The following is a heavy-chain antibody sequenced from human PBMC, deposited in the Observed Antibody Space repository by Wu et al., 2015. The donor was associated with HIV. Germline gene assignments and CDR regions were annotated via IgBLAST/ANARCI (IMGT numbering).Heavy chain of an antibody. CDR1: GGTFSSYP. D-gene: IGHD3-16*01. J-gene: IGHJ3*02. CDR2: ISGADDKT. CDR3: ARDINSLYYDTRRGSFDI. V-gene: IGHV1-18*01. Sequence: QFQLVQSGAEVKKPGSSVKVSCRASGGTFSSYPIAWVRQAPGQGLEWMGRISGADDKTKYAQKIQDRVTMTTDTSTSTAYLELRSLRSDDTAVYYCARDINSLYYDTRRGSFDIWGQGTKVTVSS.